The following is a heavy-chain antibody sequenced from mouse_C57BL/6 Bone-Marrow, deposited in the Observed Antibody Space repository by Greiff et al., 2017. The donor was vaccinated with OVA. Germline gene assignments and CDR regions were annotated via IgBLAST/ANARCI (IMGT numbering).Heavy chain of an antibody. J-gene: IGHJ1*03. V-gene: IGHV1-52*01. CDR3: ARALRQLRLPWYFDV. CDR1: GYTFTSYW. Sequence: VQLQQPGAELVKPGASVKMSCKASGYTFTSYWITWVKQRPIQGLEWIGNIDPSDSETHYNQKFKDKATLTVDKSSSTAYMQLSSLTSEDSAVYYCARALRQLRLPWYFDVWGTGTTVTVSS. D-gene: IGHD3-2*02. CDR2: IDPSDSET.